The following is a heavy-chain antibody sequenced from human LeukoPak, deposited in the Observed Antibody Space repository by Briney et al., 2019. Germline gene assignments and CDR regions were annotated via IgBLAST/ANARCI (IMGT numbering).Heavy chain of an antibody. Sequence: PGGSLRLSCAASGLTFSSHWMHWVRQAPGKGLVWVSRITNDGSSTTYADSVKGRFTISRDNAKNMLYLQVNSLRAEDTAVYYCAKANGDQGELVYYFDYWGQGTLVTVSS. D-gene: IGHD4-17*01. J-gene: IGHJ4*02. CDR3: AKANGDQGELVYYFDY. V-gene: IGHV3-74*01. CDR1: GLTFSSHW. CDR2: ITNDGSST.